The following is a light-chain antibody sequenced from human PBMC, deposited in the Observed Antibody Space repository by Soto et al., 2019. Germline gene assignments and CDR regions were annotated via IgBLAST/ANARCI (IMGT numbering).Light chain of an antibody. V-gene: IGKV3-11*01. J-gene: IGKJ2*02. Sequence: EIVLTQSPATLSLSPGERATLSCRASQSVSSYLAWYQQKPGQAPRLLIYDASNRATGIPARFSGSGSGTGFSISISSLEPEDFAVYYCQQRSNWPRGTFGQGTKLEIK. CDR3: QQRSNWPRGT. CDR1: QSVSSY. CDR2: DAS.